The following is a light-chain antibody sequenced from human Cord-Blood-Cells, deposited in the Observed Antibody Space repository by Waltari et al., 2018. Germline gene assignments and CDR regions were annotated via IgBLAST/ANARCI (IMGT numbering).Light chain of an antibody. V-gene: IGLV3-19*01. CDR2: GKN. Sequence: SSELTHAPAVSVALGQTVRITCQGDSLRSYYASWYQQKPVQAPVLVIYGKNNRPSGIPDRFSGSSSGNTASLTITGAQAEDEADYYCNSRDSSGNHEVFGTGTKVTVL. CDR3: NSRDSSGNHEV. CDR1: SLRSYY. J-gene: IGLJ1*01.